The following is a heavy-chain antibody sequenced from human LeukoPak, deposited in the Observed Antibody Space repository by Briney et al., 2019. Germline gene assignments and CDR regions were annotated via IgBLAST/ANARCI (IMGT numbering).Heavy chain of an antibody. D-gene: IGHD3-10*01. Sequence: PGGSLRLSCAASGFTFSSYAMSWVRQAPGKGLEWVSAISGSGGSTYYADSVKGRFTISRDNAKNSLFLQMNSLRTEDTALYYCVKDIAPAYGSGYYGMDVWGQGTTVTVSS. CDR1: GFTFSSYA. V-gene: IGHV3-23*01. CDR3: VKDIAPAYGSGYYGMDV. J-gene: IGHJ6*02. CDR2: ISGSGGST.